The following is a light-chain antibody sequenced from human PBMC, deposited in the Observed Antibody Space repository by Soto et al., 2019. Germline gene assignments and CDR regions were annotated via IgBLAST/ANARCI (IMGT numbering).Light chain of an antibody. CDR2: GAS. CDR1: QSVSSN. Sequence: EIVMTQSPATLSVSPGERATLSCRASQSVSSNLAWYQQKPAQAPRLLIYGASTRATGIPARFSGSGSGTEFTLTISSLQSEDFAIYSCQQYNNWPHTFGQGTKLEIK. V-gene: IGKV3-15*01. CDR3: QQYNNWPHT. J-gene: IGKJ2*01.